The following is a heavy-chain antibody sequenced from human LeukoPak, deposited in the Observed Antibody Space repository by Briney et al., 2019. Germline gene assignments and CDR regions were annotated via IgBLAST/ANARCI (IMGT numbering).Heavy chain of an antibody. V-gene: IGHV3-21*01. Sequence: GGSLRLSCAASGFTFSSHTMNWVRQTPGKGLEWVSSITSGSNYIYYADSVKGRFTVSRDNTKNSLYLQMNSLRAEDTAVYYCARDFYDSSGYSSPIDYWGQGTLVTVST. CDR3: ARDFYDSSGYSSPIDY. D-gene: IGHD3-22*01. J-gene: IGHJ4*02. CDR2: ITSGSNYI. CDR1: GFTFSSHT.